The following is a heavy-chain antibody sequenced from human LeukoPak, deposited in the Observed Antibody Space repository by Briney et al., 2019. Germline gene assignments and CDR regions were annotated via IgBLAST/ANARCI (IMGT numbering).Heavy chain of an antibody. CDR3: ARHYGGYDAFDT. Sequence: SETLSLTCAVYGGSFSGYYWSWIRQPPGKGLEWIGEINHSGRTNYSPSLKSRVIISVDSSKNQFSLKLSSVTAADTAVYYCARHYGGYDAFDTWGQGTMVTVSS. CDR2: INHSGRT. J-gene: IGHJ3*02. D-gene: IGHD3-16*01. V-gene: IGHV4-34*01. CDR1: GGSFSGYY.